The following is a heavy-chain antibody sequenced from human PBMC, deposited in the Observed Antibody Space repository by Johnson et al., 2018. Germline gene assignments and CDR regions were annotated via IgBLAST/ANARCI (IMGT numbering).Heavy chain of an antibody. D-gene: IGHD6-19*01. CDR2: ISSSGSTI. V-gene: IGHV3-11*04. Sequence: QVQLVESGGGLVKPGGSLRLSCAASGFTFSDYYMSWIRQAPGKGLEWVSYISSSGSTIYYADSVKGRFTISRDNAKNSLYLQMNSLRAEDTAVYYCARSPGYSSGWYRYYYYYMDVWGKGTTVTVSS. CDR1: GFTFSDYY. CDR3: ARSPGYSSGWYRYYYYYMDV. J-gene: IGHJ6*03.